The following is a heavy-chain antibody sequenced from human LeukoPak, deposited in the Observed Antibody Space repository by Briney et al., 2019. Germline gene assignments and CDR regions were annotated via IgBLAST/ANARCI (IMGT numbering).Heavy chain of an antibody. Sequence: GGSLRLSCAASGFTFSSNSMNWVRQAPGKGLEWVSSISTSSSYIDYADSVKGRFTISRDNAKNSLYLQMNTLRAEDTAVYYCARDLVWFGEPKGYYNYMDVWGKGTTVTVSS. CDR3: ARDLVWFGEPKGYYNYMDV. J-gene: IGHJ6*03. V-gene: IGHV3-21*01. D-gene: IGHD3-10*01. CDR1: GFTFSSNS. CDR2: ISTSSSYI.